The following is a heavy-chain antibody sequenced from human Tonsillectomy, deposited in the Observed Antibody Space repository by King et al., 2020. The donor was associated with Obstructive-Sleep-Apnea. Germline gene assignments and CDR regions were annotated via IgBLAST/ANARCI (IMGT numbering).Heavy chain of an antibody. CDR1: GFTFDDYA. D-gene: IGHD6-19*01. CDR2: ISWNSGSI. Sequence: EVQLVESGGGLVQPGRSLRLSCAASGFTFDDYAMHWVRQAPGKGLEWVSGISWNSGSIGYADSVKGRFTISRDNAKNSLYLQMNSLRAEDTALYYCAKGGSITVAGRASGYWGQGTLVTVSS. J-gene: IGHJ4*02. V-gene: IGHV3-9*01. CDR3: AKGGSITVAGRASGY.